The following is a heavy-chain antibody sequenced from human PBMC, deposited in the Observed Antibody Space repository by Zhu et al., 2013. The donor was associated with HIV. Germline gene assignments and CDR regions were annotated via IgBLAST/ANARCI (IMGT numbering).Heavy chain of an antibody. CDR1: GGTFSRYP. V-gene: IGHV1-18*01. Sequence: QVQLVQSGAEVKKPGSSVKVSCKASGGTFSRYPITWVRQAPGQGLEWMGYISTYNPNTNYAQKFRGRITMTTDSSMFTADMELRSLRSDDTAVYFCARSFLGYSDPSVFDFWGQGTLITVSS. CDR2: ISTYNPNT. CDR3: ARSFLGYSDPSVFDF. J-gene: IGHJ4*02. D-gene: IGHD5-18*01.